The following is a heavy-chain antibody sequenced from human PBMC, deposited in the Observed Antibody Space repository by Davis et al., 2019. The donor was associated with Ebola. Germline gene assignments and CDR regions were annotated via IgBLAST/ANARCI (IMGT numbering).Heavy chain of an antibody. CDR3: ARDSGYDYYYYYGMDV. V-gene: IGHV4-34*01. Sequence: PSETLSLTCAVYGGSFSGYYWSWIRQPPGKGLEWIGEINHSGSTNYNPSLKSRVTISVDTSKNQFSLKLSSVTAADTAVYYCARDSGYDYYYYYGMDVWGQGTTVTVSS. D-gene: IGHD5-12*01. CDR1: GGSFSGYY. CDR2: INHSGST. J-gene: IGHJ6*02.